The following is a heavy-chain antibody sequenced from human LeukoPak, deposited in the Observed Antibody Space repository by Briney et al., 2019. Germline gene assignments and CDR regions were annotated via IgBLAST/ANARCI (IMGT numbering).Heavy chain of an antibody. CDR2: IYHSGST. Sequence: PSETLSLTCTVSGYSISSGYYWGWIRQPPGKGLEWIGSIYHSGSTYYNPSLKSRVTISVDTSKNQFSLKLSSVTAADTAVYYCARDRFSDYVWGSYDPFDYWGQGTLVTVSS. D-gene: IGHD3-16*01. CDR3: ARDRFSDYVWGSYDPFDY. V-gene: IGHV4-38-2*02. CDR1: GYSISSGYY. J-gene: IGHJ4*02.